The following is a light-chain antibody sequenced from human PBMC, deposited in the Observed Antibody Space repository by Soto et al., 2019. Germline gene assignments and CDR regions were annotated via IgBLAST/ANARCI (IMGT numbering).Light chain of an antibody. CDR1: QSLTNTY. Sequence: EIVLTQSPGTLSLSPGETATLSCRASQSLTNTYLAWYQQKPGQAPRLLISDVSDRSTGIPDRFSGSGSGTDVTLTISRRQPEDFAVYYCQQYGSRALTFGGGTKVEIK. CDR2: DVS. J-gene: IGKJ4*01. CDR3: QQYGSRALT. V-gene: IGKV3-20*01.